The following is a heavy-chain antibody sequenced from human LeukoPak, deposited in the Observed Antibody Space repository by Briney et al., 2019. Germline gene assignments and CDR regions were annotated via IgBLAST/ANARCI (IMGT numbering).Heavy chain of an antibody. J-gene: IGHJ4*02. CDR3: ARDNKERQLGGY. Sequence: GASVTVSCTASGYTFTSYYMHWVRQAPGQGLEWVGLINPSGGVTSYAQNFKGRVTMTRDTSTSTVYMELSSLRSEDTAVYYCARDNKERQLGGYWGQGTLVTVSS. V-gene: IGHV1-46*01. D-gene: IGHD6-13*01. CDR2: INPSGGVT. CDR1: GYTFTSYY.